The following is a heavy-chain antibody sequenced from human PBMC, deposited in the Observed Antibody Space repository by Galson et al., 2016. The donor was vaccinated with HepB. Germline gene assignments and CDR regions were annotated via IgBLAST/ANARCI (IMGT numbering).Heavy chain of an antibody. Sequence: SLRLSCAVSGFTFNSYWLSWVRQAPGKGLEWVANINQDGSETYYAEFVKGRFTISRDKAKNSLYLQMNSLRAEDTAVYYCARAQVPPAWESYYYSYYYGLDVWGQGTTVTVSS. CDR2: INQDGSET. CDR3: ARAQVPPAWESYYYSYYYGLDV. V-gene: IGHV3-7*03. D-gene: IGHD2-2*01. CDR1: GFTFNSYW. J-gene: IGHJ6*02.